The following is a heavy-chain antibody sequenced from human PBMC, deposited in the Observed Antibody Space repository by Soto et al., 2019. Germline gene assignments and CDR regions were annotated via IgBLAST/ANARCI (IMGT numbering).Heavy chain of an antibody. CDR3: ARVAPYWQQLKSD. V-gene: IGHV4-31*03. J-gene: IGHJ4*02. D-gene: IGHD6-13*01. Sequence: PSETLSLTCTVSGGSISSGGYYWSWIRQHPGKGLEWIGYIYYSGSTYYNPSLKSRVTISVDTSKNQFSLKLSSVTAADTAVYYCARVAPYWQQLKSDWGQGTLVTVSS. CDR2: IYYSGST. CDR1: GGSISSGGYY.